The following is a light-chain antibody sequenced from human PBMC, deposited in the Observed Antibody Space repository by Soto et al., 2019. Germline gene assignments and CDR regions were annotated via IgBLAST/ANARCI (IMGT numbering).Light chain of an antibody. V-gene: IGKV3-20*01. CDR2: GAS. CDR3: QQYGSSPLT. CDR1: QSVSSSY. J-gene: IGKJ4*01. Sequence: EIVLTQSPGTLSLSPGERATLSCRASQSVSSSYLACYQQKPGHAPRLLIYGASSMATGIPDRFSGSGSGTDFTLTISRLEPEDFAVYYCQQYGSSPLTFGGGTKVDIK.